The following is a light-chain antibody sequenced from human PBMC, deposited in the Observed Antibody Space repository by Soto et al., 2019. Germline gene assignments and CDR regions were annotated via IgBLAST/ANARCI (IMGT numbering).Light chain of an antibody. Sequence: EIVRTQSPATLSVSPGERATLSCRASQSISSNLAWYEQKPGQAPRLLIYGASTRATGIPARFSGSGSGTEFTLTISSLQSEDFAVYYCQQYNNRPPWTFGQGTKVEIK. J-gene: IGKJ1*01. CDR1: QSISSN. CDR3: QQYNNRPPWT. V-gene: IGKV3-15*01. CDR2: GAS.